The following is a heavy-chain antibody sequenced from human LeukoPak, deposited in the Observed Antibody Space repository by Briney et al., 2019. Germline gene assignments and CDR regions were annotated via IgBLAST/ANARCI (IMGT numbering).Heavy chain of an antibody. Sequence: GGSLRLSCAASGFTFSNYAMTWVRQAPGTGLLWVAAITGSGGNTYHADSVKGRFTISRDNSKNTLFLQMNRLRAEDTAVYYCATLMRGPIGYVGYGGEDYWGQGTLVSVSS. CDR2: ITGSGGNT. V-gene: IGHV3-23*01. CDR3: ATLMRGPIGYVGYGGEDY. CDR1: GFTFSNYA. D-gene: IGHD5-12*01. J-gene: IGHJ4*02.